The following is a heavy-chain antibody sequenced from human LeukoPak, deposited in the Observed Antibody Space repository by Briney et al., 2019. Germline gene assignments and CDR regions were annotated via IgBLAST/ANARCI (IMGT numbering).Heavy chain of an antibody. D-gene: IGHD3-3*01. V-gene: IGHV3-48*01. Sequence: PGGSLRLSCAASGFAFSTNSMNWVRQAPGKGLEWVSYIGSSGNNIYYTDSVRGRFTISRDTAKNSLYLQMNSLRAEDTAVYYCARVRFGVPSLGFDYWGQGTLVTVSS. J-gene: IGHJ4*02. CDR1: GFAFSTNS. CDR3: ARVRFGVPSLGFDY. CDR2: IGSSGNNI.